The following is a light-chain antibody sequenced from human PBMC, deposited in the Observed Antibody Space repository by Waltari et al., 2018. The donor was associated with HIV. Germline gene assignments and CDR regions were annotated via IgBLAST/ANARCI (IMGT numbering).Light chain of an antibody. CDR3: QQQTSYPLT. V-gene: IGKV1-9*01. CDR1: QGIRNY. Sequence: DIVLTQSPPVLSASVGDSITITCRASQGIRNYLAWYPRKQGRAPKLRIYGASTLADGVPAMFGGSGSGTEFTLTITRLQPEDFATYYCQQQTSYPLTFGPGTRVDVK. J-gene: IGKJ3*01. CDR2: GAS.